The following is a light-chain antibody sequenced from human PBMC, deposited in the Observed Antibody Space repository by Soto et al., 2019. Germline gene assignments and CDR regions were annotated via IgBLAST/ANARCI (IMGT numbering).Light chain of an antibody. V-gene: IGKV3-15*01. CDR2: GES. J-gene: IGKJ4*01. Sequence: EIVLTQSPATLSLFPGAGATLSGRASQSVRSHLAWFQQRPGQAPRLLIFGESTRATGVPARFSGSGSGTEFTLIISSLQSEDFAVYYCQQYNNWPLTFGGGTKVDIK. CDR3: QQYNNWPLT. CDR1: QSVRSH.